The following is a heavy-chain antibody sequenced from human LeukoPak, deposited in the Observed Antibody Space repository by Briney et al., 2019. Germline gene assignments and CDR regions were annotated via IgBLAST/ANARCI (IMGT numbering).Heavy chain of an antibody. CDR2: ISGSGGST. J-gene: IGHJ6*02. V-gene: IGHV3-23*01. CDR1: GFTFSSYA. D-gene: IGHD3-22*01. CDR3: AKEPYDSSGYYYEYYYGMDV. Sequence: GGSLRLSCAASGFTFSSYAMSWVRQAPGKGLEWVSAISGSGGSTYYADSVKGRFTISRDNSKDTLYLQMNTLRAEDTAVYYCAKEPYDSSGYYYEYYYGMDVWGQGTTVTVSS.